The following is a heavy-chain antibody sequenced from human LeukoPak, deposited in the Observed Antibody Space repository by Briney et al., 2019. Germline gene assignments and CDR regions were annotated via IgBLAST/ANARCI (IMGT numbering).Heavy chain of an antibody. D-gene: IGHD2-15*01. Sequence: SQTLSLTCTVSGGSISSGDYYWSWIRQPPGKGLEWIGYIYYSGSTYYNPSLKSRVTISADTSKNQFSLKLSSVTAADTAVYYCSCYSGLDAFDIWGQGTMVTVSS. CDR3: SCYSGLDAFDI. V-gene: IGHV4-30-4*01. CDR2: IYYSGST. J-gene: IGHJ3*02. CDR1: GGSISSGDYY.